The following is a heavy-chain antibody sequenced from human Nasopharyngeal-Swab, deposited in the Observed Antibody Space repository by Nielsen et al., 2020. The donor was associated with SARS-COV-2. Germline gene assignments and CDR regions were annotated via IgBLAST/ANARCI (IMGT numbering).Heavy chain of an antibody. Sequence: GESLKISCAASGFTFSRYTMNWVRQAPGKGLEWVSAISSSGDYIYHAASVKGRFTISRDNAKNSLYLQMNSLRAEDTAVYYCTRDTPAMFAYWGQGTLVTVSS. CDR2: ISSSGDYI. V-gene: IGHV3-21*01. J-gene: IGHJ4*02. CDR1: GFTFSRYT. CDR3: TRDTPAMFAY.